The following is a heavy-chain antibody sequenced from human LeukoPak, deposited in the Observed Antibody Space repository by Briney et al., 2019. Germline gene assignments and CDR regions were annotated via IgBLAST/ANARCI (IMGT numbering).Heavy chain of an antibody. V-gene: IGHV4-38-2*02. J-gene: IGHJ5*02. CDR2: FYHSGST. CDR1: GYSISSGYY. CDR3: TRRPYCSGGSCYGTGAWFDP. Sequence: SETLSLTCTVSGYSISSGYYWGWIRQPPGKGLEWIGSFYHSGSTYYNPSLKSRITISVDTSKNQFSLKLSSVTAADTAVYYCTRRPYCSGGSCYGTGAWFDPWGQGTLVILSS. D-gene: IGHD2-15*01.